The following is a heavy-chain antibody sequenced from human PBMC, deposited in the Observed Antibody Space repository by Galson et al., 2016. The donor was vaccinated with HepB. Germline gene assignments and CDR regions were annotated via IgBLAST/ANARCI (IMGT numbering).Heavy chain of an antibody. J-gene: IGHJ3*02. CDR1: GFTFSVFY. CDR2: LSSGASTF. V-gene: IGHV3-11*01. CDR3: ARGADAFDI. Sequence: SLRLSCAASGFTFSVFYMSWIRQAPGKGLEWLSYLSSGASTFYYADSVKGRFTISRDNAKNSLFLQMDSLRIEDTAVYFCARGADAFDIWGQGTMVTVSS.